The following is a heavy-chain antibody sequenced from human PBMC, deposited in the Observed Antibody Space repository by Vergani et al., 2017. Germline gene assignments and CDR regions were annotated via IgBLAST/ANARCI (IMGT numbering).Heavy chain of an antibody. D-gene: IGHD2-8*01. CDR2: IKSKTDGGTT. V-gene: IGHV3-15*01. CDR1: GFTFSNAW. Sequence: EVQLVESGGGLVKPGGSLRLSCAASGFTFSNAWMSWVRQAPGKGLKWVGRIKSKTDGGTTDYAAPVKGRFTISRDDSKNTLYLQMNSLKTEDTAVYYCTTDLRFVPLDYWGQGTLVTVSS. CDR3: TTDLRFVPLDY. J-gene: IGHJ4*02.